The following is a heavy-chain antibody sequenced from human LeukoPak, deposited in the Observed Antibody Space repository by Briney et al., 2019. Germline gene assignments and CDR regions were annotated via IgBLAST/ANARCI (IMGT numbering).Heavy chain of an antibody. J-gene: IGHJ6*02. CDR2: VIPILGIV. Sequence: SVKVSCKASGGTFSNYAISWVRQAPGQGLEWMGRVIPILGIVNYAQKFQGRVTITADKSTGTAYMELSSLRSEDTAVYHCARDHRGGYYGMDVWGQGTTVTVSS. V-gene: IGHV1-69*04. CDR1: GGTFSNYA. D-gene: IGHD1-26*01. CDR3: ARDHRGGYYGMDV.